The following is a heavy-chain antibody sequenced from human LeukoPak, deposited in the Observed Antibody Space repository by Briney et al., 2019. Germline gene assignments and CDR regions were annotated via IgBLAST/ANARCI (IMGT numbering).Heavy chain of an antibody. D-gene: IGHD3-10*01. J-gene: IGHJ2*01. V-gene: IGHV1-8*01. CDR2: MNPNSGNT. CDR1: GYTFTSHD. Sequence: ASVKVSCRASGYTFTSHDINWVRQATGQGLEWMGWMNPNSGNTGYAQKFQGRVTMTRNTSISTAYMELSSLRSEDTAVYYCARTPAAGLWFGELPDLWGRGTLVTVSS. CDR3: ARTPAAGLWFGELPDL.